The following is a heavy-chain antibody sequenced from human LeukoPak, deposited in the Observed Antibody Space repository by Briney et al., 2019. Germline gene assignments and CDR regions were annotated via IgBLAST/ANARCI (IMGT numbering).Heavy chain of an antibody. CDR1: GYTFTCYY. D-gene: IGHD2-15*01. J-gene: IGHJ4*02. CDR3: ATGFVVVGALGDY. V-gene: IGHV1-2*02. Sequence: ASVKVSCKSSGYTFTCYYMHWVRQAPGQGLEWMGWINPNSGGTNYAQKFQGRVTMTRDTSISTAYMELSRLRSDDTAVYYCATGFVVVGALGDYWGQGTLVTVSS. CDR2: INPNSGGT.